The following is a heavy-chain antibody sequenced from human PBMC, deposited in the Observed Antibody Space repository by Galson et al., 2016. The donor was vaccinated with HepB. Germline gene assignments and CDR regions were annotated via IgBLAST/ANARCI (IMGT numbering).Heavy chain of an antibody. V-gene: IGHV3-23*01. CDR3: AKGRTGTTGPVEY. CDR1: GFTFNTYA. Sequence: SLRLSCAASGFTFNTYAMSWVRQAPGKGLEWVSTLSASGGATNYSDSVKGRFTISRDNSKNTLYLQMNSLRDEDTAVYYCAKGRTGTTGPVEYWGQGTLVTVSS. J-gene: IGHJ4*02. CDR2: LSASGGAT. D-gene: IGHD1-1*01.